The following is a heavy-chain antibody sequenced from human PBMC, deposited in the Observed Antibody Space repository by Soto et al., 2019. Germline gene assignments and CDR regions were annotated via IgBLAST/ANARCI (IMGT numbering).Heavy chain of an antibody. J-gene: IGHJ4*02. V-gene: IGHV3-23*01. D-gene: IGHD6-13*01. CDR1: GFTFSSYA. CDR2: INSAGST. Sequence: GGSLRLSCAASGFTFSSYAMNWVRQAPGKGLEWVSFINSAGSTYYADSVKGRFTISRDNSKSTLYLQMSSLRAEDTAVYYCAKDLWYSLNWYGSDYWGQGTLVTVSS. CDR3: AKDLWYSLNWYGSDY.